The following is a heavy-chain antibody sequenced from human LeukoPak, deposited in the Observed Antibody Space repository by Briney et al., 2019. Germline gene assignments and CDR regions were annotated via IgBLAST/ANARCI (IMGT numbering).Heavy chain of an antibody. Sequence: SETLSLTRTVSGGSLRSYYWSWIRQPPGKGLEWIGYIYYTGSTNYHPSLNSGVTISVATSKNQFSLNLISVTAADTAVYYCARVLPYSSGWGVDYWGQGALVTVSS. J-gene: IGHJ4*02. CDR2: IYYTGST. CDR1: GGSLRSYY. V-gene: IGHV4-59*01. D-gene: IGHD6-19*01. CDR3: ARVLPYSSGWGVDY.